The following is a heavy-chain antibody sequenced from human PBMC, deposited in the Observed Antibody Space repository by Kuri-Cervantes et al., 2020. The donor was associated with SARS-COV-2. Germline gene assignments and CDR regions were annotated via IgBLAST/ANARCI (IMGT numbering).Heavy chain of an antibody. Sequence: GESLKISCAASGFTFSSYGMHWVRQAPGKGLEWVALIRYDGSNKYYADSVKGRFTISRDNSKNTLYLQMNSLRAEDTAVYYCARDAQLVDAFDIWGQGTMVTVSS. CDR3: ARDAQLVDAFDI. J-gene: IGHJ3*02. D-gene: IGHD6-13*01. CDR2: IRYDGSNK. V-gene: IGHV3-30*02. CDR1: GFTFSSYG.